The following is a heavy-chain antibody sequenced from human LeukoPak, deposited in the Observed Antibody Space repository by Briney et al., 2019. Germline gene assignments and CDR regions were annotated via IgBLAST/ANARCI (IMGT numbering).Heavy chain of an antibody. CDR3: ARGGGATADIYYYYGMDV. Sequence: PSETLSPTCTVSGGSISSYYWSWIRQPPGKGLEWIGYIYYSGSTNYNPSLKSRVTISVDTSKNQFSLKLSSVTAADTAVYYCARGGGATADIYYYYGMDVWGQGTTVTVSS. CDR2: IYYSGST. D-gene: IGHD1-26*01. CDR1: GGSISSYY. J-gene: IGHJ6*02. V-gene: IGHV4-59*01.